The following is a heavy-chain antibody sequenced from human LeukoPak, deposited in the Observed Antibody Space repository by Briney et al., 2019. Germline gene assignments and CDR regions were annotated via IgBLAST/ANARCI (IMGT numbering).Heavy chain of an antibody. CDR2: IKTKTDGGAA. CDR1: GFTFNNAW. CDR3: ATDKGARDF. J-gene: IGHJ4*02. V-gene: IGHV3-15*01. D-gene: IGHD4/OR15-4a*01. Sequence: TGGSLRLSCAASGFTFNNAWMSWVRQAPGKGLEWVGRIKTKTDGGAADYATPVKGRFTISRDDSKATVYLQMNSLRTEDTAVYYCATDKGARDFWGQGTLVTVSS.